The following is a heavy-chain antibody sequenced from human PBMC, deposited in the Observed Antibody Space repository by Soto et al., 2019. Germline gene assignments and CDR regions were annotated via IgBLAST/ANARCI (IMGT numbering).Heavy chain of an antibody. CDR3: AKDTSGLMVLMVYAKGDDGMVV. Sequence: QVQLVESGGGVVQPGRSLRLSCAASGFTFSSYGMQWVRQAPGKGLEWVAVISYDGSNKYYADSVKGRFTISRDNSKNTLYMQMNGLRAEDTAVDYCAKDTSGLMVLMVYAKGDDGMVVWGQGTTVTVSS. J-gene: IGHJ6*02. CDR2: ISYDGSNK. CDR1: GFTFSSYG. D-gene: IGHD2-8*01. V-gene: IGHV3-30*18.